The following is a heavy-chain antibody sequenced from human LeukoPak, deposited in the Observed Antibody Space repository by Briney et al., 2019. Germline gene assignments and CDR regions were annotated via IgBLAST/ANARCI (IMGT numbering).Heavy chain of an antibody. CDR3: SGLYNYGMDV. CDR1: GFTFSTYS. J-gene: IGHJ6*02. Sequence: GGSLRLSFAASGFTFSTYSMNWVRQAPGKGLEWVSSISSRSHYIYYADSVKGRFTISRENAKNSLYLQMNSLRAEDTAVYYCSGLYNYGMDVWGQGTTVTVSS. V-gene: IGHV3-21*01. CDR2: ISSRSHYI.